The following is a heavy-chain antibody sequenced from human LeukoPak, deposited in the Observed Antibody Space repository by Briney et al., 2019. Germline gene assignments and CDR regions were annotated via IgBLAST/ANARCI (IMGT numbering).Heavy chain of an antibody. V-gene: IGHV1-2*02. D-gene: IGHD3-10*01. CDR2: INPNSGGT. J-gene: IGHJ4*02. CDR1: GYTFTGYY. CDR3: ARDWVVRGANPGDY. Sequence: ASVKVSCKASGYTFTGYYMHWVRQAPGQGLEWMGWINPNSGGTNYAQKFQGRVTMTRDTSISTAYMELSRLRSDVTAVYYCARDWVVRGANPGDYWGQGTLVTVSS.